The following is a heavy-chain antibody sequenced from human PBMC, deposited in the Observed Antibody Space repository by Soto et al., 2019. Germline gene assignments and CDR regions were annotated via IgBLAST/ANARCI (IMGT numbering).Heavy chain of an antibody. CDR3: ARDDYYDTSGYLALFDY. V-gene: IGHV3-48*02. J-gene: IGHJ4*02. CDR1: GFTVSGNS. Sequence: PGGSLRLSCGASGFTVSGNSLSWVRQAPGKGLEWVSYISSSSSTIYYADSVKGRFTISRDNAKNSLYLQMNSLRDEDTAVYYCARDDYYDTSGYLALFDYWGQGTLVTVSS. D-gene: IGHD3-22*01. CDR2: ISSSSSTI.